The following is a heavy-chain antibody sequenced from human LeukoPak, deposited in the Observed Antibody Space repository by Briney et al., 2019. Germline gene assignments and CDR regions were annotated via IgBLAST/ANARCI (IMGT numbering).Heavy chain of an antibody. J-gene: IGHJ6*03. CDR3: ARLSRPPYYYYYMDV. D-gene: IGHD4/OR15-4a*01. V-gene: IGHV4-34*01. Sequence: SETLSLTCAVYGGPFGGYYGGWIPRPPGKGWGWIGEINHSGSTNYNPSLKSRVTISVDTSKNQFSLKLSSVTAADTAVYYCARLSRPPYYYYYMDVWGKGTTVTVSS. CDR1: GGPFGGYY. CDR2: INHSGST.